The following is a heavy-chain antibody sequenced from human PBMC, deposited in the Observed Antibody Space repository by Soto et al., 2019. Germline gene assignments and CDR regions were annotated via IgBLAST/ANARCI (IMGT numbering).Heavy chain of an antibody. Sequence: SETLSLTCAFYGGSFSGYYWSWIRQPPGKGLEWIGYIYHSGSTYYNPSLKSRVTISVDRSKNQFSLKLSSVTAADTAVYYCARVPGPWGQGTLVTVSS. CDR1: GGSFSGYY. V-gene: IGHV4-30-2*01. CDR2: IYHSGST. J-gene: IGHJ5*02. CDR3: ARVPGP. D-gene: IGHD7-27*01.